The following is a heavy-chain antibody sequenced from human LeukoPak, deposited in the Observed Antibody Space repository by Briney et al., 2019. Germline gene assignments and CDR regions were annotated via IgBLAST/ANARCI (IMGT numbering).Heavy chain of an antibody. Sequence: GGSLRLSCAASGFTLSSYWMHWVRQAPGKGPVWVSRVDVHGQGTAYADSVKGRFTISRDNAKNTLSLQMNSLSAEDTAVYYCARSNYDRTTFSYHLDLWGQGTLVTVSS. CDR3: ARSNYDRTTFSYHLDL. V-gene: IGHV3-74*01. D-gene: IGHD2/OR15-2a*01. J-gene: IGHJ5*02. CDR1: GFTLSSYW. CDR2: VDVHGQGT.